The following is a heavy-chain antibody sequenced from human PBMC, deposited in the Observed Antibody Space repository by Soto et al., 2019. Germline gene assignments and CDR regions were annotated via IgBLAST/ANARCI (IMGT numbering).Heavy chain of an antibody. CDR3: ARTIVGATLDY. V-gene: IGHV4-59*12. D-gene: IGHD1-26*01. CDR2: IYYSGST. CDR1: GGSISSYY. Sequence: LSLTCTVSGGSISSYYWSWIRQPPGKGLEWIGYIYYSGSTNYNPSLKSRVTISVDTSKNQFSLKLSSVTAADTAVYYCARTIVGATLDYWGQGTLVTVSS. J-gene: IGHJ4*02.